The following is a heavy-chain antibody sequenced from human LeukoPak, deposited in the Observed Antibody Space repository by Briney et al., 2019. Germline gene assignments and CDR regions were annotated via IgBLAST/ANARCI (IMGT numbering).Heavy chain of an antibody. J-gene: IGHJ3*02. D-gene: IGHD3-22*01. CDR3: VVITRGDAFDI. CDR2: IKSKTDGGTT. V-gene: IGHV3-15*01. Sequence: GGSLRLSCAASGFTFSNAWMSWVRQAPGKGLERVGRIKSKTDGGTTDYAAPVKGRFTISRDDSKNTLYLQMNSLKTEDTAVYYCVVITRGDAFDIWGQGTLVTVSS. CDR1: GFTFSNAW.